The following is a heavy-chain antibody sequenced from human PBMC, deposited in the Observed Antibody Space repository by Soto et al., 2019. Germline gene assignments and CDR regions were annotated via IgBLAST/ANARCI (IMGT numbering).Heavy chain of an antibody. J-gene: IGHJ5*02. CDR3: ARLRGIAARPGTTISGGFDP. V-gene: IGHV4-31*03. CDR1: GGSISSGGYY. D-gene: IGHD6-6*01. CDR2: IYYSGST. Sequence: SETLSLTCTVSGGSISSGGYYWSWIRQHPGKGLEWIGYIYYSGSTYYNPSLKSRVTISVDTSKNQFSLKLSSVTAADTAVYYCARLRGIAARPGTTISGGFDPWGQGTLVTVSS.